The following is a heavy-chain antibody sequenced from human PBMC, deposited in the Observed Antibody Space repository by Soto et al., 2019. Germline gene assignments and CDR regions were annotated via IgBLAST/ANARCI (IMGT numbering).Heavy chain of an antibody. V-gene: IGHV6-1*01. CDR3: ARTEWQWLESDWFDP. Sequence: SQTLSLTCAISGDSVSSNSAAWNWIRQSPSRGLEWLGRTYYRSKWYNDYAVSVKSRITINPDTSKSQFSLQLNSVTPEDTAVYYCARTEWQWLESDWFDPWGQGTLVTVSS. D-gene: IGHD6-19*01. J-gene: IGHJ5*02. CDR1: GDSVSSNSAA. CDR2: TYYRSKWYN.